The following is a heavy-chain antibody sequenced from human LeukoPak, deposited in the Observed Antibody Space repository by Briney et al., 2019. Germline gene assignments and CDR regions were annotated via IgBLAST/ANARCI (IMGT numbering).Heavy chain of an antibody. CDR2: IYSGGST. V-gene: IGHV3-53*01. D-gene: IGHD6-13*01. CDR3: ARLYSSSWYLDY. CDR1: GFTVSSNY. Sequence: PGGSLRLSCAASGFTVSSNYMSWVRQAPGKGLEWVSVIYSGGSTYYADSVKGRFTISRDNSKNTLYLQMNSLRAEDTAVYYCARLYSSSWYLDYWGQGTLVTVSS. J-gene: IGHJ4*02.